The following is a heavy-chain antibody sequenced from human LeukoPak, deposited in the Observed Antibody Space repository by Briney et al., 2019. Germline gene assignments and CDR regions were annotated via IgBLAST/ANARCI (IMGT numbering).Heavy chain of an antibody. CDR2: INHSGST. CDR1: GGSFSGYY. Sequence: SETLSLTCAVYGGSFSGYYWSWIRQPPGKGLEWIGEINHSGSTNYNPSLKSRVTISVDTPKNQFSLKLSSVTAADTAVYYCARGGVGDIVVVPAAIDYWGQGTLVTVSS. J-gene: IGHJ4*02. D-gene: IGHD2-2*01. V-gene: IGHV4-34*01. CDR3: ARGGVGDIVVVPAAIDY.